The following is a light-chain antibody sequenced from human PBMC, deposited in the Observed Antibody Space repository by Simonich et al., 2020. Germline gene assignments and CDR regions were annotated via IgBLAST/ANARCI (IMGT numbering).Light chain of an antibody. CDR3: CSYAGSSTVV. V-gene: IGLV2-14*03. Sequence: QSALTQPASVSGSPGQSITISCPGTSSDVGGYNYVSWYQQHPGKAPKIMIYDVSNRPSGVSNRFSGSKSGNTASLTISGLQAEDEADYYCCSYAGSSTVVFGGGTKLTVL. CDR2: DVS. J-gene: IGLJ2*01. CDR1: SSDVGGYNY.